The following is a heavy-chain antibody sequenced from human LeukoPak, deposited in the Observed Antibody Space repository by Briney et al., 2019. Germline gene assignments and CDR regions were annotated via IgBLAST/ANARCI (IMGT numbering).Heavy chain of an antibody. V-gene: IGHV3-23*01. D-gene: IGHD3-9*01. J-gene: IGHJ5*02. Sequence: PGGSLRLSCAASGFTFSSYAMSWVRQAPGKGLEWVSAISGSGGSTYYADSVKGRFTISRDNSKNTLYLQMNSLRAEDTAVYYCASSFTYYDILTGFGPWGQGTLVTVSS. CDR1: GFTFSSYA. CDR2: ISGSGGST. CDR3: ASSFTYYDILTGFGP.